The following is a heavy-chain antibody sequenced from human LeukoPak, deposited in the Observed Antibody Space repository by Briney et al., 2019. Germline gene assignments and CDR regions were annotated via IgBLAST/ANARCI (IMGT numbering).Heavy chain of an antibody. CDR1: GYSFNSYW. D-gene: IGHD2/OR15-2a*01. CDR2: IYPGDSDT. V-gene: IGHV5-51*01. J-gene: IGHJ4*02. Sequence: GESLKISCKGSGYSFNSYWIGWVRQMPGKGLEWMGIIYPGDSDTRYSPSFQGQVIISVDKSIGTAYLQWSSPKASDTAMYYCARGNTVASFDYWGQGTLVTVPS. CDR3: ARGNTVASFDY.